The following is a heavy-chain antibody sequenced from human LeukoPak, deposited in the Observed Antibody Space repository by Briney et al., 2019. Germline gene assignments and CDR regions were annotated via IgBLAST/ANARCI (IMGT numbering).Heavy chain of an antibody. D-gene: IGHD6-13*01. Sequence: GASVKVSCKASGGTFSSSAITWVRQAPGQGLEWVGRIIPVLNITNYAQKFQGRVTITADTSTSTAYMELSSLRSEDTAVYYCARVDTPGIAAAGVYYYYYGMDVWGQGTTVTVSS. V-gene: IGHV1-69*04. CDR1: GGTFSSSA. J-gene: IGHJ6*02. CDR2: IIPVLNIT. CDR3: ARVDTPGIAAAGVYYYYYGMDV.